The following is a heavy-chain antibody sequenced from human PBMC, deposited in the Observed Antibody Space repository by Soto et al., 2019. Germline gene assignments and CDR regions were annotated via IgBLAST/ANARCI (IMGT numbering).Heavy chain of an antibody. Sequence: PGESLKISCKGSGYSFTSYWISWVRQMPGKGLEWMGRIDTSDSYTNYSPSFQGHVTISADKSISTAYLQWSSLKASDTAMYYCAMLGYYVSSFYAWTWGQGPPVTVSS. V-gene: IGHV5-10-1*01. J-gene: IGHJ5*02. CDR1: GYSFTSYW. CDR3: AMLGYYVSSFYAWT. CDR2: IDTSDSYT. D-gene: IGHD3-22*01.